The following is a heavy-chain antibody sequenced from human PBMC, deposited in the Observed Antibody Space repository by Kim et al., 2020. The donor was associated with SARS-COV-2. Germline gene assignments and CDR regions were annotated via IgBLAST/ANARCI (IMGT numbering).Heavy chain of an antibody. J-gene: IGHJ3*02. D-gene: IGHD1-26*01. CDR3: ARAERWELLGAFDI. Sequence: ADSVKGRFTISRDNAKNSLYLQMNSLRDEDTAVYYCARAERWELLGAFDIWGQGTMVTVSS. V-gene: IGHV3-48*02.